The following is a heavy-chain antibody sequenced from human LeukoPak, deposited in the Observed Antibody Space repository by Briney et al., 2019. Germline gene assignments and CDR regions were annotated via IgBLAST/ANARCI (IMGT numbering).Heavy chain of an antibody. CDR2: INPNSGGT. V-gene: IGHV1-2*02. CDR3: ARHTTYYDFWSGYSNFDY. D-gene: IGHD3-3*01. Sequence: ASVKVSCKASGYTFTGYYMHWVRQAPGQGLEWMGWINPNSGGTNYAQKFQGRVTMTRDTSISTAYMELSRLRSDDTAVYYCARHTTYYDFWSGYSNFDYWGQGTLVTVSS. J-gene: IGHJ4*02. CDR1: GYTFTGYY.